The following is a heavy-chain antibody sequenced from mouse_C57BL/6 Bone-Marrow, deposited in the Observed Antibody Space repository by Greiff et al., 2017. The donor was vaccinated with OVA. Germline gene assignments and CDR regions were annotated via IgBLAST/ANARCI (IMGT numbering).Heavy chain of an antibody. CDR1: GYTFTDYE. V-gene: IGHV1-15*01. J-gene: IGHJ3*01. Sequence: QVHVKQSGAELVRPGASVTLSCKASGYTFTDYEMHWVKQTPVHGLEWIGAIDPETGGTAYNQKFKGKAILTADKSSSTAYMELRSLTSEDSAVYYCTRAKDYYGSSFAYWGQGTLVTVSA. D-gene: IGHD1-1*01. CDR3: TRAKDYYGSSFAY. CDR2: IDPETGGT.